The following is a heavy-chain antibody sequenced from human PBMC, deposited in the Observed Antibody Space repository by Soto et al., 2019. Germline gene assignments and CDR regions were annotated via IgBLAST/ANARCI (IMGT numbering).Heavy chain of an antibody. Sequence: EVQLMESGGGLVQPGGSLRLSCAGSGFIVNNSFMTWVRQAPGKGPEWLSTISSDDNTYYADSVKGRFTISRDSSKNTLYLQMNSLRAEDTAVYHCARDILGGSYDFSHGGQGTLVTVSS. V-gene: IGHV3-66*01. J-gene: IGHJ1*01. CDR2: ISSDDNT. D-gene: IGHD3-3*01. CDR3: ARDILGGSYDFSH. CDR1: GFIVNNSF.